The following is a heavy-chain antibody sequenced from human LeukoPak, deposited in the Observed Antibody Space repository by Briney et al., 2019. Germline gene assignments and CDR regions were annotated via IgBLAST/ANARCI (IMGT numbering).Heavy chain of an antibody. D-gene: IGHD3-22*01. Sequence: TGGSLRLSCAASGFTFSSYEMNWVRQAPGKGLEWVSSISSSSSYIYYADSVKGRFTISRDNAKNSLYLQMNSLRAEDTAVYYCARDRGTMRDFDYWGQGTLVTVSS. CDR3: ARDRGTMRDFDY. CDR2: ISSSSSYI. CDR1: GFTFSSYE. V-gene: IGHV3-21*01. J-gene: IGHJ4*02.